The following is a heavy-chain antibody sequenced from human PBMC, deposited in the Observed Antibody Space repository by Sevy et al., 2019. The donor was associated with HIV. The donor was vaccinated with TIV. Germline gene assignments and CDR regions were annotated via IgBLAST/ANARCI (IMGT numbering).Heavy chain of an antibody. CDR2: ITGSGGTT. CDR3: STVPYDSSGYYYFYFDY. V-gene: IGHV3-23*01. CDR1: GFTFSSYV. D-gene: IGHD3-22*01. J-gene: IGHJ4*02. Sequence: GESLKISCAASGFTFSSYVMSWVRQAPGKGLEWVSGITGSGGTTYYADSVKGRFTISRDSFRNTLYLQMNSLRAEDTAVYYWSTVPYDSSGYYYFYFDYWGQGTLVTVSS.